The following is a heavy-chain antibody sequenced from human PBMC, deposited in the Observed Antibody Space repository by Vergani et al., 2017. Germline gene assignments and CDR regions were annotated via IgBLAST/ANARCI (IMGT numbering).Heavy chain of an antibody. CDR3: ARGGITARVRYYYYYMDV. D-gene: IGHD6-6*01. CDR2: IYYSGST. J-gene: IGHJ6*03. V-gene: IGHV4-39*01. CDR1: GGSISSSSYY. Sequence: QLQLQESGPGLVKPSETLSLTCTVSGGSISSSSYYWGWIRQPPGKGLEWIGSIYYSGSTYYNPSLKSRVTISVDTSKNQFSLKLSSVTAADTAVYYCARGGITARVRYYYYYMDVWGKGTTVTVSS.